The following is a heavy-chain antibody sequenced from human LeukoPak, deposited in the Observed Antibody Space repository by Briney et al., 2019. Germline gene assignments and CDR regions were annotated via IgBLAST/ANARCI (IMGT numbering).Heavy chain of an antibody. Sequence: PGGSLRLSCAASGFTFSSYDMHWVRQATGKGLEWVSAIGTAGDTYYPGSVKGRFTISRENAKNSLYLQMNSLRAGDTAAYYCARGPYSSGWFDYWGQGTLVTVSS. CDR2: IGTAGDT. J-gene: IGHJ4*02. D-gene: IGHD6-19*01. CDR1: GFTFSSYD. V-gene: IGHV3-13*01. CDR3: ARGPYSSGWFDY.